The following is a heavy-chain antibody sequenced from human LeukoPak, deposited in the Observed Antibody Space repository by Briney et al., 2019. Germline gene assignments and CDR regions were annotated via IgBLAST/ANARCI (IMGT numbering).Heavy chain of an antibody. CDR3: AREIAAAGTSYFDY. CDR1: GFTFDDYG. CDR2: INWNGGST. Sequence: GGSLRLSCAASGFTFDDYGMSWVRQAPGKGLEWVSGINWNGGSTGYADSVKGRFTISRDNAKNSLYLQMSSLRAEDTALYYCAREIAAAGTSYFDYWGQGTLVTVSS. J-gene: IGHJ4*02. D-gene: IGHD6-13*01. V-gene: IGHV3-20*04.